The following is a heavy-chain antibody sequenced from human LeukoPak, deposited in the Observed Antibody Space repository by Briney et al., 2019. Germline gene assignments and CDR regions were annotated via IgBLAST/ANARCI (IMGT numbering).Heavy chain of an antibody. J-gene: IGHJ4*02. CDR1: GGSISSYY. V-gene: IGHV4-59*12. Sequence: SETLSLTCTVSGGSISSYYWSWIRQPPGKGLEWIGYIYYSGSTNYNPSLKSRVTMSVDTSKNQFSLKLSSVTAADTAVYYCAREGCSSTSCYRGVDYWGQGTLVTVSS. CDR3: AREGCSSTSCYRGVDY. D-gene: IGHD2-2*02. CDR2: IYYSGST.